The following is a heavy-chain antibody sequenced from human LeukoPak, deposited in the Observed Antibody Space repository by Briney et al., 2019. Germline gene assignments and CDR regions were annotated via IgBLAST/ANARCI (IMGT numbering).Heavy chain of an antibody. Sequence: SETLSLTCTVSGGSITSYYWSWIRQPPGKGLEWIGYIYHSGSTNYNPPLKSRVTISVETSKNQFSLRLRSVTAADTAVYYCARHTPGNPYFDSGGQETLVTVSS. CDR3: ARHTPGNPYFDS. D-gene: IGHD2/OR15-2a*01. V-gene: IGHV4-59*08. J-gene: IGHJ4*02. CDR2: IYHSGST. CDR1: GGSITSYY.